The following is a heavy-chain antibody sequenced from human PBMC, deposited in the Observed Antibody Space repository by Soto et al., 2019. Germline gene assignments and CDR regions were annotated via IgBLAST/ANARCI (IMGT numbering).Heavy chain of an antibody. V-gene: IGHV3-30*18. CDR2: ISYDGSNK. J-gene: IGHJ4*02. D-gene: IGHD3-3*01. Sequence: GGSLRLSCAASGFTFSSYGMHWVRQAPGKGLEWVAVISYDGSNKYYADSVKGRFTISRDNSKNTLYLQMNSLRAEDTAVYYCAKFGGAGGYYDFWSGYPPGKPLLFDYWGQGTLVTVSS. CDR3: AKFGGAGGYYDFWSGYPPGKPLLFDY. CDR1: GFTFSSYG.